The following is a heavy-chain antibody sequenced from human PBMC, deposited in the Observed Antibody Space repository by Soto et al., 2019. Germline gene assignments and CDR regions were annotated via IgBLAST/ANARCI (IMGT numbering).Heavy chain of an antibody. D-gene: IGHD5-12*01. CDR3: ARLSGYGGSAYFDY. J-gene: IGHJ4*02. CDR2: IYYSGST. CDR1: GGSISSGDYY. V-gene: IGHV4-30-4*01. Sequence: TSETLSLTCTVSGGSISSGDYYWSWIRQPPGKGLEWIGYIYYSGSTYYNPSLKSRVTISVDTSKNQFSLKLSSVTAADTAVYYCARLSGYGGSAYFDYWGQGPLVTVSS.